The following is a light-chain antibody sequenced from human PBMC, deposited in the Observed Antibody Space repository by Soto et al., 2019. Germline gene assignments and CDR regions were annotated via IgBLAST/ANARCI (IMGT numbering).Light chain of an antibody. Sequence: DIQMTQSPSSLSASVGDRVTIICQASQDITNYLNWYQQKPGKAPKLLIYDASNLETGVPSRFSGSGSGTHFSFTISSLEPKDIATYYCQQYDNLPLTFGQRTRLEIK. CDR1: QDITNY. CDR3: QQYDNLPLT. J-gene: IGKJ5*01. CDR2: DAS. V-gene: IGKV1-33*01.